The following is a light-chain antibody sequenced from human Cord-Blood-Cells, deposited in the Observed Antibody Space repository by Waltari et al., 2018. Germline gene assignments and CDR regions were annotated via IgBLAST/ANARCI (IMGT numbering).Light chain of an antibody. J-gene: IGKJ4*01. CDR1: QSISSY. CDR2: AAS. V-gene: IGKV1-39*01. Sequence: SASVGDRVTITCRASQSISSYLNWYQQKPGKAPKLLIYAASSLQSGVPSRFSGSGSGTDFTLTIGSLQPEDFATYYCQQSYSTPLTFGGGTKVEIK. CDR3: QQSYSTPLT.